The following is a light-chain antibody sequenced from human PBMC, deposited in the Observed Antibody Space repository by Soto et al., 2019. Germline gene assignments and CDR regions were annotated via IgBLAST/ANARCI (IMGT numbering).Light chain of an antibody. CDR2: EVN. V-gene: IGLV2-8*01. CDR1: SSDVGGYNY. J-gene: IGLJ2*01. Sequence: QSAPTQPPSASGSPGQSVAISCTGTSSDVGGYNYVSWYQQPPGKTPKLMIYEVNKRPSGVPDRFSGSKSGNTASLTVSGLQAEDEADYYCSSYAGSNNFVVFGGGTKVTVL. CDR3: SSYAGSNNFVV.